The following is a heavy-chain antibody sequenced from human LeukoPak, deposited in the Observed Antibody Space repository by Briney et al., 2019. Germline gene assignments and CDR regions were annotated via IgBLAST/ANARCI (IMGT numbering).Heavy chain of an antibody. Sequence: GGSLRLSCAVSGFTFSSYWMSWVRQAPGKGLEWVANIKQDGSEKNYVDSVKGRFTISRDNAKNSLYLQMNTLRAEDTAVYYCARGDSSGYYPLDYWGQGTLVTVSS. V-gene: IGHV3-7*03. J-gene: IGHJ4*02. D-gene: IGHD3-22*01. CDR3: ARGDSSGYYPLDY. CDR2: IKQDGSEK. CDR1: GFTFSSYW.